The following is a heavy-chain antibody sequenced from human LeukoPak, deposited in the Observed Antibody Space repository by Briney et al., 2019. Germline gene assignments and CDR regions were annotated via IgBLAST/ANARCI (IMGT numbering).Heavy chain of an antibody. V-gene: IGHV1-8*01. CDR1: GYTFTSYD. Sequence: GASVKVSCKASGYTFTSYDINWVRQATGQGLEWMGWMNPNSGNTGYAQKFQGRVTMTRNTSISTAYMELSSLRSEDTAVYYCARERVFWSGYYYYYYMDVWGKGTTVTVSS. CDR2: MNPNSGNT. J-gene: IGHJ6*03. CDR3: ARERVFWSGYYYYYYMDV. D-gene: IGHD3-3*01.